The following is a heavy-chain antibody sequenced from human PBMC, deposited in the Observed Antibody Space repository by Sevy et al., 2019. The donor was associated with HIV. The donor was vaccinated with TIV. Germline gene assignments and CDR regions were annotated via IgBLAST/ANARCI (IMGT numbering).Heavy chain of an antibody. CDR3: ARGERVVLVAHYYGMDV. J-gene: IGHJ6*02. Sequence: APVKVSCKASGGTFSSYAISWVRQAPGQGLEWMGGIIPIFGTANYAQKFQGRVTITADESTSTAYMELSSLRSEDTAVYYCARGERVVLVAHYYGMDVWGQGTTVTVSS. CDR2: IIPIFGTA. V-gene: IGHV1-69*13. CDR1: GGTFSSYA. D-gene: IGHD2-15*01.